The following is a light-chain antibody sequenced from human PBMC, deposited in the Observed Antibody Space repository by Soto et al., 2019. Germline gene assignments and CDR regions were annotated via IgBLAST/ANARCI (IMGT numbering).Light chain of an antibody. Sequence: GRSTLSCRATQSISSSLAWYQQKPGQAPRLLIYDASNRATGIPARFSGSGSGTDCTLTISSLEPEDFAVYYCQQRSNWPITFRQGTRLEIK. CDR3: QQRSNWPIT. V-gene: IGKV3-11*01. CDR1: QSISSS. CDR2: DAS. J-gene: IGKJ5*01.